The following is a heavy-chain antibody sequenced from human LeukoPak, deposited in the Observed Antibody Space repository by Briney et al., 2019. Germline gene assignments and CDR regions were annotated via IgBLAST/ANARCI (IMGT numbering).Heavy chain of an antibody. CDR2: IRYDGSNK. CDR3: AASQLTLAQSY. Sequence: GGSLRLSCAASGFTFSSYGMHWVRQAPGKGLEWVAFIRYDGSNKYYADSVKGRFTISRDNSKNTLYLQMNSLRAEDTAVYYCAASQLTLAQSYWGQGTLVTVSS. CDR1: GFTFSSYG. D-gene: IGHD2-2*01. J-gene: IGHJ4*02. V-gene: IGHV3-30*02.